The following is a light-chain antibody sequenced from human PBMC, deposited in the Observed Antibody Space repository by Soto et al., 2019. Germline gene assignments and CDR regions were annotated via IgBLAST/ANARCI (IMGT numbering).Light chain of an antibody. CDR1: QGISSA. CDR3: QQFNSYPRT. Sequence: ALQLTQSPSSLSASVGDRVTITCRASQGISSALAWYQQKPGKTPKLLIYDASSLESGVPSRFSGSGSGTDFTLTISSLQPEDFATYYCQQFNSYPRTFGPGTKVDIK. CDR2: DAS. V-gene: IGKV1-13*02. J-gene: IGKJ3*01.